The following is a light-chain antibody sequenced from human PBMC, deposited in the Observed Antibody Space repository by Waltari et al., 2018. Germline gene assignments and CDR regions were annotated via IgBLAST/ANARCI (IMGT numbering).Light chain of an antibody. CDR2: WAS. CDR3: QQYCGTPPT. V-gene: IGKV4-1*01. CDR1: RSVLYNSNKKNY. J-gene: IGKJ3*01. Sequence: DIVMTQSPESLTVSLGERATISCKSSRSVLYNSNKKNYLAWDQQKPRQPHKLIIKWASTRESVVPDRFTGGGSGTDFTLTINSLHAEDVAVYFCQQYCGTPPTFGPGTKVEIK.